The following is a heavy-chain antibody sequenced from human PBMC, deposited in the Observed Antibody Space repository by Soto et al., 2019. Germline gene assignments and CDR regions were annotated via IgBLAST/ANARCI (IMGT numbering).Heavy chain of an antibody. CDR3: ARLDSRKGHYYDY. J-gene: IGHJ4*02. D-gene: IGHD2-21*01. CDR1: GDSISSYS. CDR2: MYYTGST. V-gene: IGHV4-59*08. Sequence: SETLSLTCTVSGDSISSYSWTWIRQPPGRRLEWIGYMYYTGSTNYNPSLKSRVSISVDTSKNQFSLKLRSVTAEDTAAYYCARLDSRKGHYYDYWGQGTLVTVSS.